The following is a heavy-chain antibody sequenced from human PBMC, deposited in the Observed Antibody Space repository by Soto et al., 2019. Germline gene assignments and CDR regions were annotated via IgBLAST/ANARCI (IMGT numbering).Heavy chain of an antibody. V-gene: IGHV3-30-3*01. Sequence: GGSLRLSYAASGFTFSSYAMHWVRQAPGKGLEWVAVISYDGSNKYYADSVKGRFTISRDNSKNTLYLQMNSLRAEDTAVYYCARDGKKGLIAAAGTFWGQGTLVTVSS. CDR3: ARDGKKGLIAAAGTF. J-gene: IGHJ4*02. CDR1: GFTFSSYA. CDR2: ISYDGSNK. D-gene: IGHD6-13*01.